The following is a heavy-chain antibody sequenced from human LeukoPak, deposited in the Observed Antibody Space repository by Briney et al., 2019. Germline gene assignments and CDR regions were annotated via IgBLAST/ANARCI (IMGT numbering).Heavy chain of an antibody. Sequence: GGSLRLSCAASGFTFDDYAMHWVRHAPGKGLEWVSGISWNSGSIGYADSVKGRFTISRDNAKNSLYLQMNSLRAEDTALYYCAKDRDSSWPYYFDYRGQGTLVTVSS. V-gene: IGHV3-9*01. CDR2: ISWNSGSI. D-gene: IGHD6-13*01. CDR1: GFTFDDYA. J-gene: IGHJ4*02. CDR3: AKDRDSSWPYYFDY.